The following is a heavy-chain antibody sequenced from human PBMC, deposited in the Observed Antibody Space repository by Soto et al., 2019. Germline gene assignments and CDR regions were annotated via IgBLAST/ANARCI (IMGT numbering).Heavy chain of an antibody. CDR2: IYPGDSDT. J-gene: IGHJ5*02. V-gene: IGHV5-51*01. CDR3: ARLGGFVLGYCSSTSCYTSRGWFDP. CDR1: GYSFTSYW. Sequence: GESLKISCKGSGYSFTSYWIGWVRQMPGKCLEWMGIIYPGDSDTRYSPSFQGQVTISADKSISTAYLQWGSLKASDTAMYYCARLGGFVLGYCSSTSCYTSRGWFDPWGQGTLVTVSS. D-gene: IGHD2-2*02.